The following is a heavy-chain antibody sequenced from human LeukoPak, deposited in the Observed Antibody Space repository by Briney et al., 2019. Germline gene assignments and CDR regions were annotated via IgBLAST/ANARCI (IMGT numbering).Heavy chain of an antibody. V-gene: IGHV4-34*01. D-gene: IGHD3-22*01. CDR1: GGSFSGYY. J-gene: IGHJ6*03. Sequence: SETLSLTCAVYGGSFSGYYWSWLRQPPGKGLEWIGEINHSGSTNYNPSLKSRVTISVDTSKNQFSLKLSSVTAADTAVYYCARVGYYYDSSGYYLTYYYYYMDVWGKGTTVTVSS. CDR2: INHSGST. CDR3: ARVGYYYDSSGYYLTYYYYYMDV.